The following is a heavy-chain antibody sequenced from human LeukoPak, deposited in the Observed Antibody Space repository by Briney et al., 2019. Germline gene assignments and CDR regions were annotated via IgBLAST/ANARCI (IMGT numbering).Heavy chain of an antibody. V-gene: IGHV1-18*01. CDR1: GVTFRSYA. CDR2: FSASIGIT. D-gene: IGHD6-19*01. J-gene: IGHJ4*02. Sequence: ASVKASCAASGVTFRSYAISCVRQAPGQRGGCMGWFSASIGITNDAQKLQGRVTMTRHTTMSTAYMELSSLRSEPTTLYYCARGRIRYVDYSSGLFVFFEFWGQGSLVTVYS. CDR3: ARGRIRYVDYSSGLFVFFEF.